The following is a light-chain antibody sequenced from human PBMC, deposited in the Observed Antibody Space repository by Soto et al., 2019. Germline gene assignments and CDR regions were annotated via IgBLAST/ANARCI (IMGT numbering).Light chain of an antibody. CDR3: QQYGSLPPIT. CDR2: GAS. Sequence: DIVLTQSPATLSVSPGERATLSCRASQSVSSNLAWYQQKPGQAPRLLIYGASSRATGIPDRFSGSGSGTDFTLTISRLEPEDFAVYYCQQYGSLPPITFGQGTRLEIK. J-gene: IGKJ5*01. V-gene: IGKV3-20*01. CDR1: QSVSSN.